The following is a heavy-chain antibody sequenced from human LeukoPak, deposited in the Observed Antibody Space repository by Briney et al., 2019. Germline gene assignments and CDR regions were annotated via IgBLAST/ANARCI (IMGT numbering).Heavy chain of an antibody. D-gene: IGHD3-22*01. CDR1: GFTFSSYE. Sequence: GGSLRLSCAASGFTFSSYEMNWVRQAPGKGLEWVSYIGTSDSSTYYADSVKGRFTISRDNAKNSLYLQVNSLRVEDTAVYYCARYGDSSVYYSADAFDIWGQGTMVTVSS. J-gene: IGHJ3*02. CDR2: IGTSDSST. CDR3: ARYGDSSVYYSADAFDI. V-gene: IGHV3-48*03.